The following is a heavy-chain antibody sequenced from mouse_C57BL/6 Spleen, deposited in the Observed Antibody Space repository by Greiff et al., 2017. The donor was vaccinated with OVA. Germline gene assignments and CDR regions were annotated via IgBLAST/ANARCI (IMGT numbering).Heavy chain of an antibody. CDR3: ARGNYDYAMDY. CDR2: IYPGDGDT. Sequence: QVQLQQFGAELVKPGASVKISCKASGYAFSSYWMNWVKQRPGKGLEWIGQIYPGDGDTNYNGKFKGKATLTADKSSSTAYMQLSSLTSEDSAVYFCARGNYDYAMDYWGQGTSVTVSS. V-gene: IGHV1-80*01. J-gene: IGHJ4*01. CDR1: GYAFSSYW. D-gene: IGHD2-4*01.